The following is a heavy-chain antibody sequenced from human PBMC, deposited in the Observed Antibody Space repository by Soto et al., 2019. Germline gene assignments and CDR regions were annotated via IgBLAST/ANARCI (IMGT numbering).Heavy chain of an antibody. CDR3: ARDTSYSTDY. CDR2: ISYDGSNK. D-gene: IGHD2-2*01. Sequence: PGGSLRLSCAASGFTFSSYGMHWVRQAPGKGLEWVAVISYDGSNKYYADSVKGRFTISRDNAKNTVYLQMNSLRVDDTAVYYCARDTSYSTDYWGQGTLVTVSS. V-gene: IGHV3-30*03. J-gene: IGHJ4*02. CDR1: GFTFSSYG.